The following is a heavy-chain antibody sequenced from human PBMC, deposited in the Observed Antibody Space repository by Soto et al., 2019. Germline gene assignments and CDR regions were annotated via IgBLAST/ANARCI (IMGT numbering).Heavy chain of an antibody. CDR2: IYYSGST. D-gene: IGHD2-15*01. V-gene: IGHV4-59*08. Sequence: QVQLQESGPGLVKPSETLSLTCTGSGGSISSYYWSWIRQPPGKGLEWIGYIYYSGSTNYNPSLNSRVTMSVDTSKNQSSLKLSSVTAADTAVYYCARRYGGTFDYWGQGTLVTVSS. J-gene: IGHJ4*02. CDR1: GGSISSYY. CDR3: ARRYGGTFDY.